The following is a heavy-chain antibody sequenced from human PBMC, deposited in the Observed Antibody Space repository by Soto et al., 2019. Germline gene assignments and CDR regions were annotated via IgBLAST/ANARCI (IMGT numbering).Heavy chain of an antibody. CDR3: ARVDAAAGIYNSDVLDV. CDR1: GGTFSNYA. Sequence: QVQLVQSGAEVTKPGSSVKVSCKASGGTFSNYAISWVRQAPGQGLEWMGGIVPIFGTTNYAQKFQGRVTIIADXSXTXXSLELRRLRSEDTAMYYCARVDAAAGIYNSDVLDVWGQGTAVRVSS. J-gene: IGHJ6*02. CDR2: IVPIFGTT. V-gene: IGHV1-69*12. D-gene: IGHD6-13*01.